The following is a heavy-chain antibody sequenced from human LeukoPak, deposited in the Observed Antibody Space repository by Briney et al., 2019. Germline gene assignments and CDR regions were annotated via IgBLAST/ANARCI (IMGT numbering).Heavy chain of an antibody. CDR1: GFTFSSYR. CDR3: ARSSGSSPGAFDY. V-gene: IGHV3-48*01. D-gene: IGHD1-26*01. Sequence: GGSLRLSCAASGFTFSSYRMNWVRQAPGKGLEWVSYISSSSSTIYYADSVKGRFTISRDNAKNSLYLQMNSLRAEDTAVYYCARSSGSSPGAFDYWGQGTLVTVSS. CDR2: ISSSSSTI. J-gene: IGHJ4*02.